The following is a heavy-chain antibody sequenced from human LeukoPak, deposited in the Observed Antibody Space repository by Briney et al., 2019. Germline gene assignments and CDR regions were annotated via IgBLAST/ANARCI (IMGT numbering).Heavy chain of an antibody. CDR3: ATKDSSSWYTTFDY. CDR1: GGTFSSYA. V-gene: IGHV1-69*05. J-gene: IGHJ4*02. CDR2: IIPIFGTA. D-gene: IGHD6-13*01. Sequence: ASVKVSCKASGGTFSSYAISWVRQAPGQGLEWMGGIIPIFGTANYARKFQGRVTITTDESTSTAYMELSSLRSEDTAVYYCATKDSSSWYTTFDYWGQGTLVTVSS.